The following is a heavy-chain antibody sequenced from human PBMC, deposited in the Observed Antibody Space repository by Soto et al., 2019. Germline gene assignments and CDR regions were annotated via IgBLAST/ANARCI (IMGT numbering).Heavy chain of an antibody. Sequence: GASVTVSCQASGYGFTSYGIVWVRQAPGQGLEWMGWINAYNGNTNYAQNLQGRVTLTTDTSTSTAYMELRSLRSNDTAVYYCAMVDVYVTPSPQDVWGQGTTVTVSS. J-gene: IGHJ6*02. CDR3: AMVDVYVTPSPQDV. D-gene: IGHD3-16*01. CDR2: INAYNGNT. V-gene: IGHV1-18*01. CDR1: GYGFTSYG.